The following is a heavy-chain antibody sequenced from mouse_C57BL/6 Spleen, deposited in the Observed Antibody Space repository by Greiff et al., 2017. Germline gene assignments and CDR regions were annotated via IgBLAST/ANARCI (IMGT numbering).Heavy chain of an antibody. Sequence: EVQRVESGEGLVKPGGSLKLSCAASGFTFSSYAMSWVRQTPEKRLEWVAYISSGGDYIYYADTVKGRFTISRDNARNTLYLQMSSLKSEDTAMYYCTRDVYYDYDGAWFAYWGQGTLVTVSA. V-gene: IGHV5-9-1*02. CDR2: ISSGGDYI. CDR3: TRDVYYDYDGAWFAY. CDR1: GFTFSSYA. J-gene: IGHJ3*01. D-gene: IGHD2-4*01.